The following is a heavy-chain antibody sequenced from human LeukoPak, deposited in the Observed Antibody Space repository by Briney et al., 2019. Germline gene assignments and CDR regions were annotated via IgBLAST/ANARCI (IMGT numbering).Heavy chain of an antibody. CDR3: ARLQGDSTAIFDY. CDR1: GGSISGDY. V-gene: IGHV4-59*01. CDR2: IYYTGAT. J-gene: IGHJ4*02. D-gene: IGHD2-21*01. Sequence: SETLSLTCTVSGGSISGDYWSWIRQPSGKGLEWVAYIYYTGATNYNPSLKSRATISVDTSKNQFSLRLSSVTAADTAVYYCARLQGDSTAIFDYWGQGTLVSVSS.